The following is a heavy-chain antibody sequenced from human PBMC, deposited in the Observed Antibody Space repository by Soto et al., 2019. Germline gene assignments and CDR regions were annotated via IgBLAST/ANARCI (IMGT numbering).Heavy chain of an antibody. D-gene: IGHD4-17*01. V-gene: IGHV1-3*01. J-gene: IGHJ4*02. Sequence: QVQLVQSGAEVNKPGASVKVSCKASGYTFTSYAMHWVRQAPGQRLEWMGWINAGNGNTKYSQKFQGRVTITRDTSSSTAYMELSSLRSEDTAVYYCARDINGDYGGGIDYWGQGTLVTVSS. CDR2: INAGNGNT. CDR1: GYTFTSYA. CDR3: ARDINGDYGGGIDY.